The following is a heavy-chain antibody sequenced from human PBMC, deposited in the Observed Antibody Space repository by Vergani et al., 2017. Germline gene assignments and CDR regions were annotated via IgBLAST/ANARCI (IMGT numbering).Heavy chain of an antibody. CDR2: INHSGST. J-gene: IGHJ4*02. V-gene: IGHV4-34*01. D-gene: IGHD6-13*01. Sequence: QVQLQQWGAGLLKPSETLSLTCAVSGRSFSGYYWSWIRQPPGKGLEWIGEINHSGSTNYNPSLKSRVTISVDTSKNQFSLKLSSVTAADTAVYYCARGWAAAGGTMYYFDYWGQRSLVTVSS. CDR1: GRSFSGYY. CDR3: ARGWAAAGGTMYYFDY.